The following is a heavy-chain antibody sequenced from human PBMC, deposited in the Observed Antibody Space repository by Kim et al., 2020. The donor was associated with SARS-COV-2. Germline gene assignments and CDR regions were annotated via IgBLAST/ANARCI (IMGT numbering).Heavy chain of an antibody. CDR1: GGSISSSSYY. J-gene: IGHJ5*02. CDR2: IYYSGST. V-gene: IGHV4-39*01. Sequence: SETLSLTCTVSGGSISSSSYYWGWIRQPPGKGLEWIGSIYYSGSTYYNPSLKSRVTISVDTSKNQFSLKLSSVTAADTAVYYCARQGYGSGSYILDPWGQGTLVTVSS. D-gene: IGHD3-10*01. CDR3: ARQGYGSGSYILDP.